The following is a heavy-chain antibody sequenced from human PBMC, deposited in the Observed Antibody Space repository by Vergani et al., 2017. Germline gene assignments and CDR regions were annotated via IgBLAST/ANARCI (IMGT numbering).Heavy chain of an antibody. V-gene: IGHV3-30-3*01. D-gene: IGHD3-22*01. CDR1: GFTFSSYA. CDR3: ARELGYYYDSSGYSDY. CDR2: ISYDGSNK. J-gene: IGHJ4*02. Sequence: VQLLESGGGLVQPGGSLRLSCAASGFTFSSYAMHWVRQAPGKGLEWVAVISYDGSNKYYADSVKGRFTISRDNSKNTPYLQMNSLRAEDTAVYYCARELGYYYDSSGYSDYWGQGTLVTVSS.